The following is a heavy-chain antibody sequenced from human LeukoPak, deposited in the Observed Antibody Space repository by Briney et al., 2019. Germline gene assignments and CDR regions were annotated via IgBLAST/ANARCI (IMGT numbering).Heavy chain of an antibody. CDR1: GFTFSSYG. D-gene: IGHD3-3*01. CDR3: AKDLIRFLEWTIDY. Sequence: PGGSLRLSCAASGFTFSSYGMHWVRQAPGKGLEWVAVISYDGSNKYYADSVKGRFTIYRDNSKNTVYMKMNSLRAEDTAVYYCAKDLIRFLEWTIDYWGQGTLVTVSS. CDR2: ISYDGSNK. V-gene: IGHV3-30*18. J-gene: IGHJ4*02.